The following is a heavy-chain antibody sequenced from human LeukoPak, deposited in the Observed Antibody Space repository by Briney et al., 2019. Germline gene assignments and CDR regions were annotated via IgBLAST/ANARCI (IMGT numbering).Heavy chain of an antibody. J-gene: IGHJ4*02. CDR2: INHSGST. D-gene: IGHD5-18*01. CDR3: ARGKYNRGYSYGNFDY. V-gene: IGHV4-34*01. CDR1: GGSFSGYY. Sequence: SETLSLTRAVYGGSFSGYYWSWIRQPPGKGLEWIGEINHSGSTNYNPSLKSRVTISVDTSKNQFSLKLSSVTAADTAVYYRARGKYNRGYSYGNFDYWGQGTLVTVSS.